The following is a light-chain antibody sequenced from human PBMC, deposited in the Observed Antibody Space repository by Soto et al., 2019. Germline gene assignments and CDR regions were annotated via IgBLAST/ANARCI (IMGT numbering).Light chain of an antibody. V-gene: IGKV3-20*01. J-gene: IGKJ5*01. CDR1: QTVRNNY. CDR3: QLYSRSPRQIT. CDR2: DAS. Sequence: EFVLTQSPGTLSLSPGERATLSCRASQTVRNNYLAWYQQKPGQAPRLLTYDASSRATGIPDRFSGGGSGTDFTLTISRLEPEDFAVYYCQLYSRSPRQITFGQGTRLEIK.